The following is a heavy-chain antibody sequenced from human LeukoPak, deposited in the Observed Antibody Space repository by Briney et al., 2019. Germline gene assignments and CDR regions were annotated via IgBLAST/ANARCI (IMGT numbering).Heavy chain of an antibody. Sequence: ASVNVSCKASGYTFTSYDINWVRQATGQGLEWMGWMSPNCGNTGYAPKFQGRVTMTRNTSIRTAYTELSRLRSEATAVYYCARLFGRNYGMDVWGQRTTDTVSS. V-gene: IGHV1-8*01. J-gene: IGHJ6*02. D-gene: IGHD3-16*01. CDR2: MSPNCGNT. CDR3: ARLFGRNYGMDV. CDR1: GYTFTSYD.